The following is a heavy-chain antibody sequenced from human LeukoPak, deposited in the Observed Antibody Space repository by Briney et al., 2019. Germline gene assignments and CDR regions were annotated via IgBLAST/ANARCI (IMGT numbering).Heavy chain of an antibody. V-gene: IGHV4-39*07. CDR1: GGSISSSSYY. CDR2: IYYSGST. Sequence: SETLSLTCTVSGGSISSSSYYWGWLRQPPGTGLEWIGSIYYSGSTYYNPSLKSRVTISVDTSKNQFSLKLSSVTAADTAVYYCAREQTYGDSNYFDYWGQGTLVTVSS. D-gene: IGHD4-17*01. J-gene: IGHJ4*02. CDR3: AREQTYGDSNYFDY.